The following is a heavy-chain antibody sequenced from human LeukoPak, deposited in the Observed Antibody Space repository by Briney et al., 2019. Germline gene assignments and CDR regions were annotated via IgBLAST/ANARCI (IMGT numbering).Heavy chain of an antibody. CDR1: GFTFSMYW. Sequence: GGSLRLSCAASGFTFSMYWMTWVRQAPGKGLEWVANIRQDGGQTYYADSVKGRLTISRDNVKNSLFLQMNSLRAEDTAVYYCARIGYSSSSLDYWGQGTLVTVSS. D-gene: IGHD6-13*01. V-gene: IGHV3-7*01. CDR2: IRQDGGQT. CDR3: ARIGYSSSSLDY. J-gene: IGHJ4*02.